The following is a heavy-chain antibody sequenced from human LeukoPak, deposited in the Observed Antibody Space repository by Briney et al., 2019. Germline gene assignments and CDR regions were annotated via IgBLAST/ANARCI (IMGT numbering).Heavy chain of an antibody. CDR3: AYYGSGRAFDY. CDR1: GGTFSSYA. V-gene: IGHV1-69*05. J-gene: IGHJ4*02. D-gene: IGHD3-10*01. CDR2: IIPIFGTA. Sequence: SVKVSCKAPGGTFSSYAISWVRQAPGQGLEWMGGIIPIFGTANYAQKFQGRVTITTDESTSTAYMELSSLRSEDTAVYYCAYYGSGRAFDYWGQGTLVTVSS.